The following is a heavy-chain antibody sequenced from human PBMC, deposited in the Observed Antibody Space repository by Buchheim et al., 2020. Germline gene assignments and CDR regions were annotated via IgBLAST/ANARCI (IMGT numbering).Heavy chain of an antibody. CDR3: AKVGVVAGGTFDY. D-gene: IGHD6-19*01. CDR1: GFTFSSSA. J-gene: IGHJ4*02. CDR2: ISGSGINT. V-gene: IGHV3-23*01. Sequence: EVQLLESGGGLVQPGGSLRLSCAASGFTFSSSAMSWVRQAPGKGLEWVSSISGSGINTHYAESVKGRFTISRDNFKNTLYLQMNSLRAEDTAVYYCAKVGVVAGGTFDYWGQGTL.